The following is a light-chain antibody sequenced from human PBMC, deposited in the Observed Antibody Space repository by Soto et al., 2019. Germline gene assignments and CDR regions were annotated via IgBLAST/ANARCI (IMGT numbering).Light chain of an antibody. V-gene: IGKV3-20*01. CDR1: QSVYSSY. J-gene: IGKJ1*01. CDR2: DAS. Sequence: EPMWTSSEGTSAVSGRSVDLRGRRVSQSVYSSYLAWYQQRPGQAPRLLFYDASIRATGIPDRFSGSGSGTDFSLTIRSLEPEDSAVYYCDQYGTSPWTFGQGTKVDIK. CDR3: DQYGTSPWT.